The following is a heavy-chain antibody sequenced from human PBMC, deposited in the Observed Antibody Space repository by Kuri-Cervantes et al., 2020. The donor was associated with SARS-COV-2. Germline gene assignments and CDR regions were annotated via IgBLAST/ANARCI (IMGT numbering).Heavy chain of an antibody. CDR3: AREGTARTDAFDI. CDR2: ISYDGSNK. CDR1: GFTFSSYA. V-gene: IGHV3-30*07. D-gene: IGHD5-18*01. Sequence: GESLKISCAASGFTFSSYAMHWVRQAPGKGLEWVAVISYDGSNKYYADSVKGRFTISRDNSKNTLYLQMNSLRAEDTAVYYCAREGTARTDAFDIWGQGTRVTVSS. J-gene: IGHJ3*02.